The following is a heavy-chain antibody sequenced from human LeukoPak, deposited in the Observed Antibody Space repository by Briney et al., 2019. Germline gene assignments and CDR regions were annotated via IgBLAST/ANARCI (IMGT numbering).Heavy chain of an antibody. D-gene: IGHD3-9*01. Sequence: PGGSLRLSCSTSGFTFGNHFMHWVRQAPGKGLEYVSGIGPNGASTLYADSVKGRFTISRDNSKNALYLQLTSLRLEDTALYYCVKDLTGTWSFDYWGQGTLVTVSS. J-gene: IGHJ4*02. V-gene: IGHV3-64D*06. CDR3: VKDLTGTWSFDY. CDR2: IGPNGAST. CDR1: GFTFGNHF.